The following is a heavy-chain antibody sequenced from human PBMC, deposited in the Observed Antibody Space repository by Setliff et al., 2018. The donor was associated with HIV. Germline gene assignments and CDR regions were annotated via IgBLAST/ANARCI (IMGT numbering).Heavy chain of an antibody. CDR3: VRDEVATVTNTGGYYYSLDY. CDR2: IYSGGST. V-gene: IGHV3-66*01. J-gene: IGHJ4*02. Sequence: PGGSLRLSCAASGFTVSSNCMSWVRQAPGKGLEWVSVIYSGGSTYYADSVKGRFTISRDNSKNTLYLQMNSLRADDTAVYYCVRDEVATVTNTGGYYYSLDYWGQGTLVTVSS. D-gene: IGHD3-22*01. CDR1: GFTVSSNC.